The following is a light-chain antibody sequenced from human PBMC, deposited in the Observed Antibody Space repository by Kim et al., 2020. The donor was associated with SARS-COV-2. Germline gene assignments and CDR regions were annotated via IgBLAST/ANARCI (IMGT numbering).Light chain of an antibody. J-gene: IGKJ3*01. CDR1: QSFRND. CDR2: AAS. V-gene: IGKV1-6*01. Sequence: AIQMTQSPSSLSASVGDRVTVTCRTSQSFRNDLAWYQQKPGKAPKLLIFAASRLQSGVPSRFSGSGSGTDFTLTISNLQPEDFATYYCLQNYNFPYTFGPGTKVDIK. CDR3: LQNYNFPYT.